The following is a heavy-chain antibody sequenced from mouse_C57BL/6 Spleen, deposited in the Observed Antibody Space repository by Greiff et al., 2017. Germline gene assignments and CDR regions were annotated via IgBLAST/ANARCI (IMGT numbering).Heavy chain of an antibody. CDR1: GYAFTNYL. D-gene: IGHD2-5*01. V-gene: IGHV1-54*01. CDR2: INPGSGGT. Sequence: LQESGAELVRPGTSVKVSCKASGYAFTNYLIEWVKQRPGQGLEWIGVINPGSGGTNYNEKFKGKATLTADKSSSTAYMQLSSLTSEDSAVYFCARLHSNSAMDYWGQGTSVTVSS. CDR3: ARLHSNSAMDY. J-gene: IGHJ4*01.